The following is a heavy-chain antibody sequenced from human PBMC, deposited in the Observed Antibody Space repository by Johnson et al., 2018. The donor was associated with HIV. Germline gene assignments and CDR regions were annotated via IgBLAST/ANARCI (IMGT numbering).Heavy chain of an antibody. D-gene: IGHD1-1*01. V-gene: IGHV3-53*01. CDR3: ARGGYNWNDFLNDAFDM. J-gene: IGHJ3*02. Sequence: VQLVESGGGLIQPGGSLRLSCAASGFTVSSNYMSWVRQAPGKGLEWVSVIYSGGSTYYADSVKGRFTISRDNSKNTLYLQMNSLRAEDTAVYYCARGGYNWNDFLNDAFDMWGQGTVVTVSS. CDR2: IYSGGST. CDR1: GFTVSSNY.